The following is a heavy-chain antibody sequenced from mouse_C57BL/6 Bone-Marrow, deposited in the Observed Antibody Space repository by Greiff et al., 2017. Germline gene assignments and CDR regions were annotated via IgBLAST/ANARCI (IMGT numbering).Heavy chain of an antibody. V-gene: IGHV1-69*01. D-gene: IGHD2-4*01. CDR3: ALYDYDEAWFAY. CDR2: IDPSDSYT. Sequence: QVQLQQPGAELVMPGASVKLSCKASGYTFTSYWMHWVKQRPGPGLEWIGEIDPSDSYTNYNQKFKGKSTLTVDKSSSPAYMQLSSLTSEDSAVYYWALYDYDEAWFAYWGQGTLVTVSA. J-gene: IGHJ3*01. CDR1: GYTFTSYW.